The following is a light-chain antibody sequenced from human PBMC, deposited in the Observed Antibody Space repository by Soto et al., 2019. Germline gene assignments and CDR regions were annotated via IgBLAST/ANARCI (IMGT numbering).Light chain of an antibody. Sequence: QTVVTQEPSFSVSPGGTVTLTCGLSSGSVSASNYPSWYQQTPGQAPRTLIYSTNTRSSGVPDSFSGSILGNKAALTITGAQADDESDYYCVLYLGSGISVFGGGTKLTVL. J-gene: IGLJ3*02. V-gene: IGLV8-61*01. CDR1: SGSVSASNY. CDR2: STN. CDR3: VLYLGSGISV.